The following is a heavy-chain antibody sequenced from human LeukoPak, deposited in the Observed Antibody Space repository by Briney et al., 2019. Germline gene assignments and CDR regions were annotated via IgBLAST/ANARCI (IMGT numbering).Heavy chain of an antibody. CDR2: INPNSGGT. CDR3: ARLADFWSGKRRLAKVHDFDY. Sequence: ASVKVSCRASGYTFTGYYMHWVPQAPGQGLEWMGWINPNSGGTNYTQKFQSSVTMTRDTSISTAYMEMSRLRSDDTAVYYCARLADFWSGKRRLAKVHDFDYWGQGTLVTVSS. CDR1: GYTFTGYY. J-gene: IGHJ4*02. V-gene: IGHV1-2*02. D-gene: IGHD3-3*01.